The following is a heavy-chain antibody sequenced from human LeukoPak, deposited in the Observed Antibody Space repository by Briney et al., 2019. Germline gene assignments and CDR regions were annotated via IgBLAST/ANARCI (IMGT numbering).Heavy chain of an antibody. Sequence: PGGSLRLSCVASGFTFTSSWMNWVRQAPGKGLEWVSYISSSGSTIYYADSVKGRFTISRDNAKNSLYLQMNSLRAEDTAVYYCARVAMDPGAYWGQGTLVTVSS. D-gene: IGHD6-19*01. CDR2: ISSSGSTI. CDR3: ARVAMDPGAY. CDR1: GFTFTSSW. V-gene: IGHV3-48*04. J-gene: IGHJ4*02.